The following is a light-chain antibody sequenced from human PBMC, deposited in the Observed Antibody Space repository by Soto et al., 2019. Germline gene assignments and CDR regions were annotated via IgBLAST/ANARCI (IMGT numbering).Light chain of an antibody. J-gene: IGLJ2*01. CDR1: SSDVGAYNF. Sequence: QSALTQPASVSGSPGQSITISCTGTSSDVGAYNFVSWYQHHPGKAPQLIIYDVNNRPSGVSDRFSGSKSGNTASLTISGLQAEDEADYYCSSYTTFATRLFCGGTKVTVL. V-gene: IGLV2-14*03. CDR2: DVN. CDR3: SSYTTFATRL.